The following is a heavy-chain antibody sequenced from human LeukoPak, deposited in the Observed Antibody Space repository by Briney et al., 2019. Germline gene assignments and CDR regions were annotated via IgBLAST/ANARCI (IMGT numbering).Heavy chain of an antibody. V-gene: IGHV1-18*01. J-gene: IGHJ3*02. Sequence: ASVKVSCKASGYTFTSYGISWVRQAPGQGLEWMGWISVYNGNTTYAQKLQGRVTMTTDTSTSTAYMELRSLRSDDTAVYYCRIEAGAHVFDIWGQGTMVTVSS. CDR3: RIEAGAHVFDI. CDR1: GYTFTSYG. CDR2: ISVYNGNT. D-gene: IGHD6-13*01.